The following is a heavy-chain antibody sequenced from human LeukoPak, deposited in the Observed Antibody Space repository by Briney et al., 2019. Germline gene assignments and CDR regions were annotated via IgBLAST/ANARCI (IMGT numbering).Heavy chain of an antibody. D-gene: IGHD2/OR15-2a*01. CDR2: INHSGST. CDR3: VGNGYYALDY. J-gene: IGHJ4*02. CDR1: GGSFSGYY. V-gene: IGHV4-34*01. Sequence: KPSETLSLTCAVYGGSFSGYYWSWIRQPPGKGLEWIGEINHSGSTNYNPSLKSRVTISVDKSKNHLSLKLTSVTAADTAVYFCVGNGYYALDYRGQGALVTVAS.